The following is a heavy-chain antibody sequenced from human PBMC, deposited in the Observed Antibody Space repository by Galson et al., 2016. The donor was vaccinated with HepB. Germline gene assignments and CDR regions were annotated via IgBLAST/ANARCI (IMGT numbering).Heavy chain of an antibody. CDR3: AAEGNDSSGYYWNYYNGMDV. V-gene: IGHV1-58*01. J-gene: IGHJ6*02. CDR1: GFTFKRSA. D-gene: IGHD3-22*01. Sequence: SVKVSCKASGFTFKRSAVQWVRQARGQRPEWIGWIVVGSGHTNYAQKFQERVTITRDMSKTTAYMELSSLRSDDTAVYYCAAEGNDSSGYYWNYYNGMDVWGQGTTVTVSS. CDR2: IVVGSGHT.